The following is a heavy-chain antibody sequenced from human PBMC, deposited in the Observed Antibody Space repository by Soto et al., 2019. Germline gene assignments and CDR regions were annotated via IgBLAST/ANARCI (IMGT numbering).Heavy chain of an antibody. CDR2: ISDDGVHK. CDR3: ATKTLGDTRNREL. J-gene: IGHJ4*02. D-gene: IGHD1-26*01. V-gene: IGHV3-30-3*01. CDR1: GFTFSSYT. Sequence: QVQLVDAGGGVVPPGRSLRLSCAASGFTFSSYTMHWVLQAPGSGLDWVAIISDDGVHKFYADSVKGRFTISRDNSKNLLLLQMNGLSGEDTAVYYCATKTLGDTRNRELWGQGSLVTVSS.